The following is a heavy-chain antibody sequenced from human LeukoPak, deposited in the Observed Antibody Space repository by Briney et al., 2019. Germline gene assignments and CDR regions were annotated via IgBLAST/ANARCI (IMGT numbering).Heavy chain of an antibody. D-gene: IGHD2-21*01. J-gene: IGHJ5*02. CDR2: ISDSTT. CDR1: GFSFSNYA. V-gene: IGHV3-23*01. Sequence: GGSLRLSCAASGFSFSNYAMSWVRQAPGKGLEWVSVISDSTTYYADSVKGRFTISRDNSRNTLYLQMNSLRAEDRAVYYCAKGGGYWCWASWGQGTLVTVSS. CDR3: AKGGGYWCWAS.